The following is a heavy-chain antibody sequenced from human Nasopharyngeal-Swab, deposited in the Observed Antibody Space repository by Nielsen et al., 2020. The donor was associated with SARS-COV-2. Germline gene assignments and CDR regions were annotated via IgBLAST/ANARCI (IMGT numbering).Heavy chain of an antibody. J-gene: IGHJ4*02. CDR1: GFTFSSYA. CDR2: ISYDGSNK. CDR3: ARVKRSSGWYAYYFDY. D-gene: IGHD6-19*01. Sequence: GESLKISCAASGFTFSSYAMHWVRQAPGKGLEWVAVISYDGSNKYYADSVKGRFTISRDNSKNTLYLQMNSLRAEDTAVYYCARVKRSSGWYAYYFDYWGQGTLVTVSS. V-gene: IGHV3-30*04.